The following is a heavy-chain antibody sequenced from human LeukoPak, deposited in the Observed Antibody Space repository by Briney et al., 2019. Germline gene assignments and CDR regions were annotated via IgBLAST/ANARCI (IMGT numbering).Heavy chain of an antibody. CDR2: ISSSGSTI. D-gene: IGHD3-9*01. CDR3: ARDKYYDILSGMDV. CDR1: GFTFSDYY. Sequence: GGSLRLSCAASGFTFSDYYMSWIRQAPGKGLEWVSYISSSGSTIYYADSVKGRFTISRDNAKNSLYLQMNSLRAEDTAMYYCARDKYYDILSGMDVWGQGITVTVSS. V-gene: IGHV3-11*01. J-gene: IGHJ6*02.